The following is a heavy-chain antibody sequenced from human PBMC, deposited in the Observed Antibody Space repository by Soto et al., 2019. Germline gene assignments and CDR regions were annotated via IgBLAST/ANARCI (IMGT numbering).Heavy chain of an antibody. CDR3: AKYSKKDTILGVVILHDYYNDIDV. D-gene: IGHD3-3*01. CDR2: ISGSGGST. V-gene: IGHV3-23*01. Sequence: PGGSLRLSCAASGFTFSSYAMSWVRQAPGKGLEWVSAISGSGGSTYYADSVKGRFTISRDNSKNTLYLQMNSLRAEDTAVYYCAKYSKKDTILGVVILHDYYNDIDVWGKGTTVTVSS. CDR1: GFTFSSYA. J-gene: IGHJ6*03.